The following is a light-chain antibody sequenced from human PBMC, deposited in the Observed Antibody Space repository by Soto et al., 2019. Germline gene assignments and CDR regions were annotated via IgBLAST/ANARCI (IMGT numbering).Light chain of an antibody. CDR2: GAS. V-gene: IGKV3-20*01. J-gene: IGKJ4*01. Sequence: EMVLTQSPGTLSLSPGEPATLSCRASQSVSSSYLAWYQHNPGQAPRLLLYGASSRATGLPDRFSGSGCATDFTLTISGLEPEDFGVYSCHQYGSSPTFGGGTKVEIK. CDR3: HQYGSSPT. CDR1: QSVSSSY.